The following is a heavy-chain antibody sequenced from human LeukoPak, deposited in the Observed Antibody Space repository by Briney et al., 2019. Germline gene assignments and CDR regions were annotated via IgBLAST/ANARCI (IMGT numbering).Heavy chain of an antibody. CDR2: ISGSGGST. Sequence: PGGSLRLSCAASGFTFSSYAMSWVRQAPGKGLEWVSAISGSGGSTYYADSVKGRFAISRDNSKNTLYLQMNSLRAEDTAVYYCAKDEEQWLVHDAFDIWGQGTMVTVSS. CDR1: GFTFSSYA. V-gene: IGHV3-23*01. CDR3: AKDEEQWLVHDAFDI. D-gene: IGHD6-19*01. J-gene: IGHJ3*02.